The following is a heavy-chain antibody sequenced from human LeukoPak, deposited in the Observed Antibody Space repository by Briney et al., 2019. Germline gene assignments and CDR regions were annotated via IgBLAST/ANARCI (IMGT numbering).Heavy chain of an antibody. J-gene: IGHJ4*02. CDR1: GFTFSSYS. D-gene: IGHD4-23*01. CDR3: ARDAGPDYGGNSDFDY. CDR2: ISTSSSYI. Sequence: GGSLRLSCAAYGFTFSSYSMNWVRQAPGKGLEWVSFISTSSSYIYYADSVKGRFTISRDNAKNSLYLEMNSLRAEDTAVYYCARDAGPDYGGNSDFDYWGQGTLVTVSS. V-gene: IGHV3-21*01.